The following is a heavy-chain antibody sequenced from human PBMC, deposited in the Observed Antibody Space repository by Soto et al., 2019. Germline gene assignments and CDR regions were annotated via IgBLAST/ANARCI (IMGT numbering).Heavy chain of an antibody. CDR2: IYYSGST. Sequence: TLSPTSTVSGCSISSYYWSCIRQPPGKGLEWIGYIYYSGSTNYNPSLKSRVTISVDTSKNQFSLKLSSVTAADTAVYYFARDKAYGAYWGQGTLVIV. V-gene: IGHV4-59*01. D-gene: IGHD4-17*01. J-gene: IGHJ4*02. CDR3: ARDKAYGAY. CDR1: GCSISSYY.